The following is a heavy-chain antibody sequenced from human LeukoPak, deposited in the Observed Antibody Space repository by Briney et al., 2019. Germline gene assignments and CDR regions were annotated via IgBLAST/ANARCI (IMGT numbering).Heavy chain of an antibody. J-gene: IGHJ4*02. CDR3: ARDHRWLVDY. V-gene: IGHV3-30*03. CDR1: GFTFSSYG. D-gene: IGHD6-19*01. CDR2: ISYDGSNK. Sequence: GGSLRLSCAASGFTFSSYGMHWVRQAPGKGLEWVAVISYDGSNKYYADSVKGRFTISRDNSKNTLYLQMNSLRAEDTAVYYCARDHRWLVDYWGQGTLVTVSS.